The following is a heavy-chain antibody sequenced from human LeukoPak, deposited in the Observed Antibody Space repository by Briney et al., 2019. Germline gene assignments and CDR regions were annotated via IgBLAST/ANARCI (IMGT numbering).Heavy chain of an antibody. CDR2: IIPIFGTA. J-gene: IGHJ4*02. CDR1: GYTFTSYG. CDR3: ARANLPYCSGGSCKFMYYFDY. D-gene: IGHD2-15*01. Sequence: GASVKVSCKASGYTFTSYGISWVRQAPGQGLEWMGGIIPIFGTANYAQKFQGRVTITADESTSTAYMELSSLRSEDTAVYYCARANLPYCSGGSCKFMYYFDYWGQGTLVTVSS. V-gene: IGHV1-69*13.